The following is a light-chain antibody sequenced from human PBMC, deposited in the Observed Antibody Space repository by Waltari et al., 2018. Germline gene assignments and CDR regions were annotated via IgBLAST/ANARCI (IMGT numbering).Light chain of an antibody. CDR2: GAS. V-gene: IGKV1-5*03. CDR3: QQYNSYGRT. CDR1: QNIGRW. Sequence: DIQMTQSPSTLSASVGDRVTITCRAGQNIGRWLAWYQQKPGKAPVLLFYGASSLESGVPSRFSGSRSGTEFTLTISSLQPEDFATYYCQQYNSYGRTFGQGTKVEIK. J-gene: IGKJ1*01.